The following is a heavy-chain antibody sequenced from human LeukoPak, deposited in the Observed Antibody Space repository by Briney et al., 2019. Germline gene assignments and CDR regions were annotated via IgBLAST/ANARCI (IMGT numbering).Heavy chain of an antibody. CDR1: RYTFTSNY. CDR2: IAPSSGTT. CDR3: ARASGSSAVPFDY. J-gene: IGHJ4*02. Sequence: ASVKVSCKASRYTFTSNYMHWVRQAPGQGLEWMGVIAPSSGTTSYAQKFQGRVTMTRDTSTSTLYMELSSLTSEDTAVYYCARASGSSAVPFDYWGQGTLVTVSS. V-gene: IGHV1-46*01. D-gene: IGHD3-10*01.